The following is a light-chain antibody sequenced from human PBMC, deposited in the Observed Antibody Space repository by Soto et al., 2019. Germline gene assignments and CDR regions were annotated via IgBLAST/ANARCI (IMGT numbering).Light chain of an antibody. CDR2: EVT. J-gene: IGLJ3*02. Sequence: QSVLTQPPSASGSPGQSVTISCTGTSTDVGAYNYVSWYQQHPGKAPKLMIYEVTKRPSGVPDRFSGSKSGNTASLTVSGLQTEDEADYYCGSHACNSNLVFGGGTKLTVL. V-gene: IGLV2-8*01. CDR3: GSHACNSNLV. CDR1: STDVGAYNY.